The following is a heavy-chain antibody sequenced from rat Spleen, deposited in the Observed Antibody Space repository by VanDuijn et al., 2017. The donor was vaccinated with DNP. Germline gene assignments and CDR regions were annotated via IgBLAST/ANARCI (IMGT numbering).Heavy chain of an antibody. CDR3: ASEVITIAAISPFAY. Sequence: EVQLVESGGGLVQPGRSLKLSCAVSGITFNDYYMAWVRQAPAKGLEWVATISYNGGTPYYRDSVKGRFTISKDHARNTLFLQVDSLRSEDTATYYCASEVITIAAISPFAYWGQGTLVTVSS. J-gene: IGHJ3*01. V-gene: IGHV5-7*01. D-gene: IGHD1-2*01. CDR1: GITFNDYY. CDR2: ISYNGGTP.